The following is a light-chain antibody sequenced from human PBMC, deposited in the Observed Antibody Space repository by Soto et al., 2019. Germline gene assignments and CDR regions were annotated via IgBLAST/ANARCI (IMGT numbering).Light chain of an antibody. V-gene: IGLV2-18*02. CDR2: EVS. J-gene: IGLJ3*02. CDR3: TSYRSGNTLV. Sequence: QSALTQPPSVSGSHGQSVTISCSGTSSDVGTYTRVSWYQQPPGTAPKLIIYEVSYRPSGVPDRFSGSKSGNAASLTISGLQAEDEADYYCTSYRSGNTLVFGGGTQLTVL. CDR1: SSDVGTYTR.